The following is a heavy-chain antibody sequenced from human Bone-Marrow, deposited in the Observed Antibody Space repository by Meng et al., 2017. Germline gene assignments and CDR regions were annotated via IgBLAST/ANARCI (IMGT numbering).Heavy chain of an antibody. CDR1: GFTLSSYW. V-gene: IGHV3-74*01. J-gene: IGHJ5*02. Sequence: QLVESGAGLVQPGVSLTLSCAASGFTLSSYWMHWVRQAPGKGLVWVSRINSDGSSTNYADSVKGRFTISRDNAKNTLDLQMNSLRAEDTAVYYCVRDRQQTDWFDPWGQGTLVTVSS. CDR2: INSDGSST. D-gene: IGHD6-13*01. CDR3: VRDRQQTDWFDP.